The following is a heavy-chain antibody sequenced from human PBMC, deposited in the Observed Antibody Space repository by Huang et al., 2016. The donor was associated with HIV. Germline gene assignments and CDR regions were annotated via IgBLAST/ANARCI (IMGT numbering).Heavy chain of an antibody. CDR1: GYDFGSYG. V-gene: IGHV1-18*01. CDR3: ARDPYYSNRWKRNDASFL. J-gene: IGHJ3*01. Sequence: QVQLVQSGGEVMQPGASVRVSCTASGYDFGSYGMSWVRPAPGQGLEWREGIGSDSRDTSSAQKVQGRGTMTTDTSTTTTYMELRSLRSDDTAMYYCARDPYYSNRWKRNDASFLWGQGTMITVSS. D-gene: IGHD4-4*01. CDR2: IGSDSRDT.